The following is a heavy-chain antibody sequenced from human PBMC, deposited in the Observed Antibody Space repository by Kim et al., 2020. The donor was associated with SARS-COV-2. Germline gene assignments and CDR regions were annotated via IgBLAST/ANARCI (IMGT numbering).Heavy chain of an antibody. D-gene: IGHD4-17*01. J-gene: IGHJ6*02. CDR3: AKEGRGDYVFYYYGMDV. CDR2: VSGGGDSK. V-gene: IGHV3-23*01. CDR1: GFTFRTYA. Sequence: GGSLRLSCVGSGFTFRTYAMTWVRQAPGKGLEWVSGVSGGGDSKHYADSVKGRFTISRDNSKNTLYLQINSRRAEDTAVYYCAKEGRGDYVFYYYGMDVWGQGTTVTVSS.